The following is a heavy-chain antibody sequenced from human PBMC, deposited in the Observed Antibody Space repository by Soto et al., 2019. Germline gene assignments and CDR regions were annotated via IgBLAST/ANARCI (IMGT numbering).Heavy chain of an antibody. CDR1: GYPFTSYV. D-gene: IGHD1-7*01. CDR2: ISAYNGNT. Sequence: ASLKVSCKASGYPFTSYVISWVRQAPGQGLEWMGWISAYNGNTNYAQKLQGRVTMTTDTSTSTAYMELRSLRSDDTAVYYCARNPDNWNYLAWLDPWGQGTLVTVSS. V-gene: IGHV1-18*01. CDR3: ARNPDNWNYLAWLDP. J-gene: IGHJ5*02.